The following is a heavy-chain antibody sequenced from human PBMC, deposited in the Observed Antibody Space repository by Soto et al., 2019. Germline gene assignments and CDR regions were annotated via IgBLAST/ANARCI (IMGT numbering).Heavy chain of an antibody. CDR3: ARARGSYSYWFDP. CDR2: IYYSGST. Sequence: QVQLQESGPGLVKPSETLSLTCTVSGGSISSYYWSWIRQPPGKGLEWIGYIYYSGSTNYNPSLKSRVTISVDTSKNQFSLKLSSVTAADTAVYYCARARGSYSYWFDPWGQGTLVTVSS. CDR1: GGSISSYY. V-gene: IGHV4-59*01. D-gene: IGHD1-26*01. J-gene: IGHJ5*02.